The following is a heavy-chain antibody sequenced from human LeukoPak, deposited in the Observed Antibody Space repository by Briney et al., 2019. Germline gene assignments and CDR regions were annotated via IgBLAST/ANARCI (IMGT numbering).Heavy chain of an antibody. CDR1: GGSISSSSYY. D-gene: IGHD2-21*02. J-gene: IGHJ4*02. Sequence: SETLSITCTVSGGSISSSSYYWGWIRQPPGKGLEWIGSIYYSGSTYYNPSLKSRVTISVDTSKKQFSLKLSSVTAADTAVYYCASGDLVFDYWGQGTLVTVST. V-gene: IGHV4-39*01. CDR2: IYYSGST. CDR3: ASGDLVFDY.